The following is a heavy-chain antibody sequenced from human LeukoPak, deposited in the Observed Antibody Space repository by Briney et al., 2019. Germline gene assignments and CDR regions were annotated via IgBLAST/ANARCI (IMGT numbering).Heavy chain of an antibody. D-gene: IGHD4-17*01. CDR3: ARGLGVSPTVTSLYYFDY. CDR2: INHSGST. V-gene: IGHV4-34*01. Sequence: SETLSLTCAVYGGPFSGYYWSWIRQPPGKGLEWIGEINHSGSTNYNPSLKSRVTMSVDTSKNHFSLKLSSVTAADTAVYYCARGLGVSPTVTSLYYFDYWGQGTLVTVSS. CDR1: GGPFSGYY. J-gene: IGHJ4*02.